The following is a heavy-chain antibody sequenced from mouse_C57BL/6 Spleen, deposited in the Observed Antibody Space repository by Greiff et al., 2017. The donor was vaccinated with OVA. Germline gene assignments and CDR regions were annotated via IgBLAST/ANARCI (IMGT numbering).Heavy chain of an antibody. J-gene: IGHJ2*01. Sequence: EVQLVESEGGLVQPGSSMKLSCTASGFTFSDYYMAWVRQVPEKGLEWVANINYDGSSTYYLASLKSRFIISRDNAKNILYLQMSSLKSEDTATYYCARYDYDGYYFDYWGQGTTLTVSS. CDR1: GFTFSDYY. D-gene: IGHD2-4*01. V-gene: IGHV5-16*01. CDR3: ARYDYDGYYFDY. CDR2: INYDGSST.